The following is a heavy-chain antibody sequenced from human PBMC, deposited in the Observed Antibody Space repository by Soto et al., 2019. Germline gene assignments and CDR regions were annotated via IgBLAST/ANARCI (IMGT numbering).Heavy chain of an antibody. V-gene: IGHV4-39*01. CDR3: STRAPEGFEP. J-gene: IGHJ5*02. CDR1: GGSIGTSAYY. CDR2: INHSGNT. Sequence: SETLSLTCAVSGGSIGTSAYYWGWIRQAPGKGLEWIGSINHSGNTYLSPSLKDRVTMSVDTSKNSFSLKLRSATAADTGLYYCSTRAPEGFEPWGQGTLVTASS.